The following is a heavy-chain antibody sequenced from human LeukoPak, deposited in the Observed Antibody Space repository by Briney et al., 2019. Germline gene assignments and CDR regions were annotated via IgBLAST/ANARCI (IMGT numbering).Heavy chain of an antibody. CDR3: ARGYCSSTSCYWNWFDP. Sequence: SETLSLTCAVYGGSFSGYYWSWIRQPPGKGLEWIGEINHSGSTNYNPSLKSRVTISVGTSKNQFSLKLSSVTAADTAVYYCARGYCSSTSCYWNWFDPWGQGTLVTVSS. CDR2: INHSGST. J-gene: IGHJ5*02. D-gene: IGHD2-2*01. V-gene: IGHV4-34*01. CDR1: GGSFSGYY.